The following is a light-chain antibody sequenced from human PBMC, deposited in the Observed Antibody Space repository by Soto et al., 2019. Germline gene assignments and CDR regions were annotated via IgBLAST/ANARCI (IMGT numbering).Light chain of an antibody. CDR3: QQYSDNWT. CDR1: QSISSW. Sequence: DIQMTQSPSTLSASVGDRVTITCRASQSISSWLAWYQQKPGTAPKLLIYKASTLQSGVPSRFSGSGSWTEFPLTISSLQPDYFATYYCQQYSDNWTFCQGAKVEIK. V-gene: IGKV1-5*03. J-gene: IGKJ1*01. CDR2: KAS.